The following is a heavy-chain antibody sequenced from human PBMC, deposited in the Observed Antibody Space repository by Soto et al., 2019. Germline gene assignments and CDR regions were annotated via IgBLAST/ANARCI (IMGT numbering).Heavy chain of an antibody. J-gene: IGHJ5*02. D-gene: IGHD6-13*01. Sequence: SETLSLTCTVSVGSISSSSYYCGWIGQPPGKGLEWIGSIYYSGSTYYNPSLKSRVTISVDTSKNQFSLKLSSVTAADTAVYYCASKDSSSSYWFDPWGQGTLVTVSS. CDR2: IYYSGST. V-gene: IGHV4-39*01. CDR1: VGSISSSSYY. CDR3: ASKDSSSSYWFDP.